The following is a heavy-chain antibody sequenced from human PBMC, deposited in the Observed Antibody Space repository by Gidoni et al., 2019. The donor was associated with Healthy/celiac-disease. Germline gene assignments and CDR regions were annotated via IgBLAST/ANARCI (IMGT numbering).Heavy chain of an antibody. J-gene: IGHJ4*02. CDR2: IYTSGST. CDR3: ARESEETWLFKVLTGYYFDY. D-gene: IGHD6-19*01. CDR1: AVSISSYY. V-gene: IGHV4-4*07. Sequence: QVQLPESGPGLVKPSETLSLTCTVSAVSISSYYLSWIRQPAGKGLEWIGRIYTSGSTNYNPSLKSRVTMSVDTSKNQFSLKLSSVTAADTAVYYCARESEETWLFKVLTGYYFDYWGQGTLVTVSS.